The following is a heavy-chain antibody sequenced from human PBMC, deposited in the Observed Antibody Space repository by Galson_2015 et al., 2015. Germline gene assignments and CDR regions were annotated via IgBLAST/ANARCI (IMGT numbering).Heavy chain of an antibody. CDR2: TYYRSKWYN. J-gene: IGHJ4*02. Sequence: CAISGDSVSSNGATWNWIRQSPSRGLEWLGRTYYRSKWYNDYAASVKSRITINPDTSKNQFSLQLNSATPEDTAVYYCARGYQWLVGWGQGTPVTVSS. D-gene: IGHD6-19*01. CDR1: GDSVSSNGAT. V-gene: IGHV6-1*01. CDR3: ARGYQWLVG.